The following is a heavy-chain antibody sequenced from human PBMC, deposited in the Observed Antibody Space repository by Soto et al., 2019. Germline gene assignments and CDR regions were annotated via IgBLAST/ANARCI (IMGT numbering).Heavy chain of an antibody. J-gene: IGHJ6*02. D-gene: IGHD2-21*02. CDR1: GDTFSNYA. CDR3: ASGRGDSYCGGDCYPYYYYYGMAF. V-gene: IGHV1-69*13. Sequence: SVKVSCKASGDTFSNYAINWVRQAPGQGLEWIGGIIPIFGTANYARKFQGRVTMTADESTSTVYMDLSSLKSQDTAVYFCASGRGDSYCGGDCYPYYYYYGMAFWGQGTTVTVSS. CDR2: IIPIFGTA.